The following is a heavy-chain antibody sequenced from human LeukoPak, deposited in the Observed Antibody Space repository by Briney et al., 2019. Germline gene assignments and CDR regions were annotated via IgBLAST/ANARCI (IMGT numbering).Heavy chain of an antibody. J-gene: IGHJ4*02. D-gene: IGHD5-12*01. CDR2: IYTSGST. V-gene: IGHV4-61*02. Sequence: TLSLTCTVSGGSFNSGNYYWSWIRQPAGKGLEWVGRIYTSGSTNYNLSLKSRVTISVDTSKNQFSLQLTSVTAADTAVYYCARAMRVDRFFDYWGQGILVTVSS. CDR3: ARAMRVDRFFDY. CDR1: GGSFNSGNYY.